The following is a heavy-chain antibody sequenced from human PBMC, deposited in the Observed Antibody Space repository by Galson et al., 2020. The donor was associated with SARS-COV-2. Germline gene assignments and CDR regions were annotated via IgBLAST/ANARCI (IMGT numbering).Heavy chain of an antibody. J-gene: IGHJ6*02. V-gene: IGHV3-21*01. Sequence: GSLRLSCAASGFPFSTYSMNWVRLAPGKGLEWVSSISTSSSYTYYVDSVKGRFSISRDNPRNSLYLQMNSLRAEDTAVYYCARDEGIRGYNYGRLYYGIDVWGQGTTVTVSS. CDR2: ISTSSSYT. CDR3: ARDEGIRGYNYGRLYYGIDV. D-gene: IGHD5-18*01. CDR1: GFPFSTYS.